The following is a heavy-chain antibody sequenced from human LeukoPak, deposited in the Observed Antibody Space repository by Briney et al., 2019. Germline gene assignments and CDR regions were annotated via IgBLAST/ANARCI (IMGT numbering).Heavy chain of an antibody. D-gene: IGHD2-21*02. V-gene: IGHV4-59*08. CDR3: ASYCGGDCSSSNDAFDI. J-gene: IGHJ3*02. CDR1: GGSISSYY. CDR2: IYYSGST. Sequence: SETLSLTCTVSGGSISSYYWSWIRQPPGKGLEWIGYIYYSGSTYYNPSLKSRVTISVDTSKNQFSLKLSSVTAADTAVYYCASYCGGDCSSSNDAFDIWGQGTMVTVSS.